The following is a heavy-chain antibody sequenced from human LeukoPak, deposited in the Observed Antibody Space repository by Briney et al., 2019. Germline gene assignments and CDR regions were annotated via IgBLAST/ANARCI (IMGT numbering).Heavy chain of an antibody. CDR2: IYYSGST. D-gene: IGHD6-13*01. Sequence: SETLSLTCTVSGGSISSSSYYWGWIRQPPGKGLEWIGSIYYSGSTYYNPSLKSRDTISVDTSKNQFSLKLSPVTAADTAVYYCARSLSSSWPRFDYWGQGTLVTVSS. CDR1: GGSISSSSYY. J-gene: IGHJ4*02. V-gene: IGHV4-39*01. CDR3: ARSLSSSWPRFDY.